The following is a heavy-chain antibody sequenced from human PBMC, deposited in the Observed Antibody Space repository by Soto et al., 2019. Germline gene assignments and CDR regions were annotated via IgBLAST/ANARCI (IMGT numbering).Heavy chain of an antibody. CDR1: GSTFSSYT. V-gene: IGHV1-69*02. Sequence: QVQLVQSGAEMKRPGSSVKVSCQASGSTFSSYTVSWVRQAPGQGLEWMVRIIPVLGVTNYAQKFKGRVTITADKSKTTAYMELSSLRSGDTAVYYCARRRYCGADCYSKYYYGMDVWGQGTTVTVSS. J-gene: IGHJ6*02. CDR3: ARRRYCGADCYSKYYYGMDV. D-gene: IGHD2-21*02. CDR2: IIPVLGVT.